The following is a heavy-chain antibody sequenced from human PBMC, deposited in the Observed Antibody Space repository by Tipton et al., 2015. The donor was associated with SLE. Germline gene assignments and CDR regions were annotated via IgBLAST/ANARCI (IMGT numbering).Heavy chain of an antibody. CDR3: ARAGGGDSNWFDP. CDR2: IYYSGST. Sequence: TLSLTCTVSGGSISSSSYYWGWTRQPPGKGLEWIGSIYYSGSTYYNPSLKSRVTISVDTSKNQFSLKLSSVTAADTAVYYCARAGGGDSNWFDPWGQGTLVTVSS. J-gene: IGHJ5*02. V-gene: IGHV4-39*07. CDR1: GGSISSSSYY. D-gene: IGHD2-21*01.